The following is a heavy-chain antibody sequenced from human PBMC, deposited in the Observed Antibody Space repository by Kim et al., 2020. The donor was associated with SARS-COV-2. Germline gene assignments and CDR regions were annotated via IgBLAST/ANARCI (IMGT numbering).Heavy chain of an antibody. CDR3: ARDMYYYDSSGYYREPQTFDY. V-gene: IGHV3-48*04. D-gene: IGHD3-22*01. J-gene: IGHJ4*02. Sequence: GGSLRLSCAASGFTFSSYSMNWVRQAPGKGLEWVSYISSSSSTIYYADSVKGRFTISRDNAKNSLYLQMNSLRAEDTAVYYCARDMYYYDSSGYYREPQTFDYWGQGTLVTVSS. CDR1: GFTFSSYS. CDR2: ISSSSSTI.